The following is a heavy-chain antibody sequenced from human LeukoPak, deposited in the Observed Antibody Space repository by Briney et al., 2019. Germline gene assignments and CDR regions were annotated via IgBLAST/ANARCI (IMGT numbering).Heavy chain of an antibody. CDR1: GYMFTDFY. Sequence: ASVKVSCKASGYMFTDFYLHWVRQAPGQGLEWTGWINPNSGGTNYAQKFQGRVTMTRNTSISTAYMELSRLRSDDTAVYYCARGFRVIWNYYYYYMDVWGKGTTVTVSS. CDR2: INPNSGGT. V-gene: IGHV1-2*02. D-gene: IGHD3-10*01. J-gene: IGHJ6*03. CDR3: ARGFRVIWNYYYYYMDV.